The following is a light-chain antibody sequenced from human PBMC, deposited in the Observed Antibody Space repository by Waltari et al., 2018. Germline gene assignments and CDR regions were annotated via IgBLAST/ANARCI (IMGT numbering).Light chain of an antibody. CDR3: QQYYSTPLT. CDR2: WAS. J-gene: IGKJ4*01. CDR1: ESVLYSSNNKNH. Sequence: DIVMTQPPESLAVSLGERATINCKASESVLYSSNNKNHLAWYQQKPGQPPKLLLYWASTRKSGVPDRFSGSGSETDFTLTVTSLQAEDAAVYYCQQYYSTPLTFGGGTRVEI. V-gene: IGKV4-1*01.